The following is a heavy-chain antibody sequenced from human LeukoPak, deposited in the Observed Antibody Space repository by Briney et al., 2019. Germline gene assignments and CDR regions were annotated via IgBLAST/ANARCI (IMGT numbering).Heavy chain of an antibody. CDR3: ATYYYDSSGYYAYFDY. J-gene: IGHJ4*02. V-gene: IGHV3-21*01. D-gene: IGHD3-22*01. CDR2: ISSSSSYI. CDR1: GFTFSSYS. Sequence: GGSLRLSCAASGFTFSSYSMNWVRQAPGKGLELVSSISSSSSYIYYADSVKGRFTISRDNAKNSLYLQMNSLRAEDTAVYYCATYYYDSSGYYAYFDYWGQGTLVTVSS.